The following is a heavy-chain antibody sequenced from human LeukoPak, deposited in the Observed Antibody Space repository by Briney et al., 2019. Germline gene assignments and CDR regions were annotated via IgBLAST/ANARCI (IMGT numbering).Heavy chain of an antibody. Sequence: GESLKISCKGSGYSFTNYWVGWVRQMPGKGLEWMGIIYPGDSDTRYSPSFQGQVTISADKSISTAYLQWSSLKASDTAMYYCARQKEIFGVVKVWFDPWGQGTLVTVSS. V-gene: IGHV5-51*01. D-gene: IGHD3-3*01. CDR2: IYPGDSDT. CDR1: GYSFTNYW. CDR3: ARQKEIFGVVKVWFDP. J-gene: IGHJ5*02.